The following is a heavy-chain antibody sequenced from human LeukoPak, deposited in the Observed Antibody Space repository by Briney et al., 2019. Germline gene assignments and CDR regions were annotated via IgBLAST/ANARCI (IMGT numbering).Heavy chain of an antibody. CDR3: ASLYDIVGTTVDY. V-gene: IGHV1-2*06. CDR1: GYTFTNYY. CDR2: IDPNTGGT. Sequence: ASVTVSCTTSGYTFTNYYIHWVRQAPGQGLEWMGRIDPNTGGTKSAKNFQGRVTMTRDTSISTAYMALSGLRSDDTAVYYCASLYDIVGTTVDYWGQGTLVTVSS. J-gene: IGHJ4*02. D-gene: IGHD1-26*01.